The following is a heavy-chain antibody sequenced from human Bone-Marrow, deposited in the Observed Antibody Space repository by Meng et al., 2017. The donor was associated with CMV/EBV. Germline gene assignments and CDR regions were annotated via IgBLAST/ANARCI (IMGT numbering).Heavy chain of an antibody. J-gene: IGHJ5*02. Sequence: SVKVSCKASGYTFSDFYIHWVRQAPGQGLEWMGGIIPIFGTANYAQKFQSRVTITTDESTSTAYMELSSLRSEDTAVYYCARVSARSRWFDPWGQGTLVTVSS. CDR2: IIPIFGTA. V-gene: IGHV1-69*05. CDR1: GYTFSDFY. CDR3: ARVSARSRWFDP.